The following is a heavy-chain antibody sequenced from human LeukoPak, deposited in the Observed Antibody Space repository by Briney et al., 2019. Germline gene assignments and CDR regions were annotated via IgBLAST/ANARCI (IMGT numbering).Heavy chain of an antibody. CDR1: GYSFTNYW. Sequence: GESLKISCKGSGYSFTNYWIGWVRQMPGKGLEWMGIIYPGDSDTKYSPSFQGQVTISADKSISTTYLQWSSLKASDTAMYYCARHDRYSGSYDWGQGTLVTVSS. CDR3: ARHDRYSGSYD. CDR2: IYPGDSDT. V-gene: IGHV5-51*01. J-gene: IGHJ4*02. D-gene: IGHD1-26*01.